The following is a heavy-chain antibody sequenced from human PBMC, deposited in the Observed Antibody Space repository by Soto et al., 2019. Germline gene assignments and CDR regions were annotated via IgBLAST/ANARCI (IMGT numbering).Heavy chain of an antibody. CDR2: IYWDDDK. J-gene: IGHJ4*02. Sequence: QITLKESGPTLVKPTQTLTLTCTFSGFSLSTSGVRVGWIRQPPGKALEWLALIYWDDDKRYRPSLKSRLTSTKDTSKNQVVLTMTNMDPVDTATYYCAHSRWVYCSTTSCPYYFDYWGQGTLVTVSS. CDR3: AHSRWVYCSTTSCPYYFDY. V-gene: IGHV2-5*02. D-gene: IGHD2-2*01. CDR1: GFSLSTSGVR.